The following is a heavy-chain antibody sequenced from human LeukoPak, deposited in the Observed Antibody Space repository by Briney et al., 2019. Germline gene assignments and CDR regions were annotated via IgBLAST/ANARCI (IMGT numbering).Heavy chain of an antibody. CDR2: IYYSGST. CDR1: GGSISSGDYY. J-gene: IGHJ2*01. Sequence: SETLSLTCTVSGGSISSGDYYWSWIRQPPGKGLEWIGYIYYSGSTYYNPSLKSRVTISVDTSKNQFSLKLSCVTAADTAVYYCARGSDHCSSTSCYTNWYFDLWGRGTLVTVSS. D-gene: IGHD2-2*02. V-gene: IGHV4-30-4*08. CDR3: ARGSDHCSSTSCYTNWYFDL.